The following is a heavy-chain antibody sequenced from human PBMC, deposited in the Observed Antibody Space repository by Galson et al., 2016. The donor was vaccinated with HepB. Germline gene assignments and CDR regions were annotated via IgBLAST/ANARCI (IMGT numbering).Heavy chain of an antibody. V-gene: IGHV1-2*06. CDR2: INPNSGGT. J-gene: IGHJ4*02. D-gene: IGHD2/OR15-2a*01. Sequence: SVKVSCKASGYSFTGYYIHWVRQAPGQGLEWVGRINPNSGGTNYAQRFQDRVTMTSVTSISTAYMDLSRLTSDDTAVYFCARGPLLLLNFDYWGQGTLVTVSS. CDR3: ARGPLLLLNFDY. CDR1: GYSFTGYY.